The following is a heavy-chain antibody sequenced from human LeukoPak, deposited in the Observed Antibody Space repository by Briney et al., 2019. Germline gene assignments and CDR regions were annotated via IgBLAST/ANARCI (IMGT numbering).Heavy chain of an antibody. Sequence: SETLSLTCAVYGGCFSGYYWSWIRQPPGKGLEWIGEINHSGSTNYNPSLKSRVTISVDTSKNQFSLKLSSVTAADTAVYYCARDWGEYCSGGSCYGGFDYWGQGTLVTVSS. J-gene: IGHJ4*02. CDR3: ARDWGEYCSGGSCYGGFDY. CDR2: INHSGST. D-gene: IGHD2-15*01. CDR1: GGCFSGYY. V-gene: IGHV4-34*01.